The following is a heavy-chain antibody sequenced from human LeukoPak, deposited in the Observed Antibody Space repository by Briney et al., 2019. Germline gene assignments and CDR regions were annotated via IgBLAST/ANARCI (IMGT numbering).Heavy chain of an antibody. CDR1: GDSIRSYY. Sequence: SETLSLTCTVSGDSIRSYYWNWIRQSAGKGLDWIGRIYPSGGTAQYNPSLRSRVTMSLDTSTNHFSLNLTSVTAADTAVYYCARDQSAFAGYLDSWGQGILVTVSS. D-gene: IGHD6-13*01. V-gene: IGHV4-4*07. CDR2: IYPSGGT. CDR3: ARDQSAFAGYLDS. J-gene: IGHJ4*02.